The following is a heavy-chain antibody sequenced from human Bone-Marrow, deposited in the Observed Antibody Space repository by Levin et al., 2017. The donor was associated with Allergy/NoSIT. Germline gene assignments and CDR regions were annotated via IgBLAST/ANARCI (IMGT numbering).Heavy chain of an antibody. CDR2: IYSSGST. J-gene: IGHJ4*02. CDR1: GVSISSRNYF. V-gene: IGHV4-39*07. D-gene: IGHD3-10*01. CDR3: AREQSSDSENDEGYFDY. Sequence: SQTLSLTCNVSGVSISSRNYFWGWIRQPPGKGLEWIGSIYSSGSTNYNPSLKSRLTISLATSKNQVSLKLSSVTAADTAVYYCAREQSSDSENDEGYFDYWGQGTLVTVSS.